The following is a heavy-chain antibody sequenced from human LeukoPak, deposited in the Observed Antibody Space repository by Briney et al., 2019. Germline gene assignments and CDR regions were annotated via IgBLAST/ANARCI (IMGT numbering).Heavy chain of an antibody. V-gene: IGHV1-3*01. Sequence: ASVKVSCKASGYTFTSYAMHWVRQAPGQRLEWMGWINAGNGNTKHSQKFQGRVTITRDTSASTAYMELSSLRSEDTAVYYCARDHHPTDYYDSSGYYPYWGQGTLVTVSS. J-gene: IGHJ4*02. CDR2: INAGNGNT. CDR3: ARDHHPTDYYDSSGYYPY. D-gene: IGHD3-22*01. CDR1: GYTFTSYA.